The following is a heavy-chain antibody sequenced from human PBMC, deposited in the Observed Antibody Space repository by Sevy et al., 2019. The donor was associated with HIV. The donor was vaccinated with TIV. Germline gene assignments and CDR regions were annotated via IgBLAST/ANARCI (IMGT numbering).Heavy chain of an antibody. CDR3: ARDWCGSSYRGFPGGNDFDI. CDR1: GFTFSSYW. CDR2: IKQDGSEK. D-gene: IGHD2-15*01. V-gene: IGHV3-7*01. Sequence: GGSLRLSCAASGFTFSSYWMSWVRQAPGKGLEWVANIKQDGSEKYYVDSVKGRFTISRDNAKNSLYLQMNSLRAEDTAVYYCARDWCGSSYRGFPGGNDFDIWGQGTMVTVSS. J-gene: IGHJ3*02.